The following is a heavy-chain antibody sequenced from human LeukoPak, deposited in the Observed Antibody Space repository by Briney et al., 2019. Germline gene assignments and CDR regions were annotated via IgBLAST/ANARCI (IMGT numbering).Heavy chain of an antibody. V-gene: IGHV4-30-2*01. CDR2: IYHSGST. D-gene: IGHD7-27*01. CDR1: GGSISSGGYS. Sequence: SQTLSLTCAVSGGSISSGGYSWSWIRQPPGKGLEWIGYIYHSGSTYYNPSLKSRVTISVDRSKNQFSLKLSSVTAADTAVYYCARAGALSGDWFDPWGQGTLVTVSS. CDR3: ARAGALSGDWFDP. J-gene: IGHJ5*02.